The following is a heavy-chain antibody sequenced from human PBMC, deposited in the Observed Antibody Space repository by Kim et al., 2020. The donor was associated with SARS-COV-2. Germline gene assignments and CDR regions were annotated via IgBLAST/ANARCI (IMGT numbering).Heavy chain of an antibody. CDR3: AKSFSGGYFGYDY. CDR2: ITDDGSNK. V-gene: IGHV3-30*18. J-gene: IGHJ4*02. Sequence: GGSLRLSCAASGFTFNTYGMHWVRQAPGKGLEWVSAITDDGSNKYYADSVKGRFTISRDNSKNTLYLQMNSLRMEDTAVYYCAKSFSGGYFGYDYCGEGTLVTVSS. D-gene: IGHD1-26*01. CDR1: GFTFNTYG.